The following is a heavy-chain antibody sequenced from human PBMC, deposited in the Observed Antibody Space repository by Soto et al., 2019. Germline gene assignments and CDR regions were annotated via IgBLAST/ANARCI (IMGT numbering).Heavy chain of an antibody. CDR1: GYTFTSYG. D-gene: IGHD2-2*01. CDR2: ISAYNGNT. CDR3: ARDLVIYEYPATMDWFDP. V-gene: IGHV1-18*01. Sequence: GASVKVSCKASGYTFTSYGISWVRQAPGQGLEWMGGISAYNGNTNYAQKLQGRVTMTTDTSTSTAYMELRSLRSDDTAVYYCARDLVIYEYPATMDWFDPWGQGTLVTVSS. J-gene: IGHJ5*02.